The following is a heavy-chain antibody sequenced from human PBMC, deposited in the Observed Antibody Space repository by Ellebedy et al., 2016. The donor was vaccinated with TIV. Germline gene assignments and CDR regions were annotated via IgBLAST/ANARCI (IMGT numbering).Heavy chain of an antibody. V-gene: IGHV3-33*01. CDR2: IWFDGTNK. J-gene: IGHJ4*02. Sequence: PGGSLRLSCAASGFTFDSYTMHWVRQAPGKGLEWVAVIWFDGTNKYYADSVKGRFTISRANSRNTVYLQMNSLRGEDTAVYYCARERGPFYDMLTGHKYYFDSWGQGIPVTVSS. CDR3: ARERGPFYDMLTGHKYYFDS. D-gene: IGHD3-9*01. CDR1: GFTFDSYT.